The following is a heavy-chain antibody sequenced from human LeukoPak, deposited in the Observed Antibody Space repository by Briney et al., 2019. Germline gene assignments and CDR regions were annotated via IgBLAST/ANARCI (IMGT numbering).Heavy chain of an antibody. D-gene: IGHD3-22*01. V-gene: IGHV1-2*02. CDR3: ARYRVSGYYLERFNWFDP. CDR1: GYTFTGYY. J-gene: IGHJ5*02. CDR2: INPNSGGT. Sequence: ASVKVSCKASGYTFTGYYMHWVRQAPGQGLEWMGWINPNSGGTNYAQKFQGRVTMTRDTSISTAYMELSRLRSDDTAVYYCARYRVSGYYLERFNWFDPWGQGTLVTVSS.